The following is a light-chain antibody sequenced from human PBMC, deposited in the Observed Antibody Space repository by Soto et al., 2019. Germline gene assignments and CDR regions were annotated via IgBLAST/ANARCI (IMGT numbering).Light chain of an antibody. CDR3: QQLNSYPYT. Sequence: DIQLTQSPSFLSASVGDRVTLTCRASQGISSYLAWYQQKPGQAPKLLIYAASTLQSGVPSRFSGSGSGTEVTLTIISLQPEDVATYYCQQLNSYPYTFGQGTKLEIK. CDR2: AAS. J-gene: IGKJ2*01. CDR1: QGISSY. V-gene: IGKV1-9*01.